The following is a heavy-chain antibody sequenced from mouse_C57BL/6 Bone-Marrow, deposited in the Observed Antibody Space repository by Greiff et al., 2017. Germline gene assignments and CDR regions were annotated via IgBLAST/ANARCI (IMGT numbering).Heavy chain of an antibody. CDR3: ARLIYGGPAWFAY. J-gene: IGHJ3*01. CDR2: IRNKANGYTT. V-gene: IGHV7-3*01. Sequence: EVKLMESGGGLVQPGGSLSLSCAASGFTFTDYYMSWVRQPPGKALEWLGFIRNKANGYTTEYSASVKGRFTISRDNSQSILYLQMNALRAEDSATDYCARLIYGGPAWFAYWGQGTLVTVSA. D-gene: IGHD1-1*02. CDR1: GFTFTDYY.